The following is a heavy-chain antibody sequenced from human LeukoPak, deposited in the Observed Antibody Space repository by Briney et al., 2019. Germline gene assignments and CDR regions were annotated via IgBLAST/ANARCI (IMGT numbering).Heavy chain of an antibody. CDR2: IYSGGST. V-gene: IGHV3-53*01. D-gene: IGHD3-16*02. CDR3: ARSFGGVIAPFDY. Sequence: GGSLRLSCAASGFTVSSNYMSWVRQAPGKGLEWVSVIYSGGSTYYADSVRGRFTISRENSKNSLYLQMNSLRAEDRAVYYCARSFGGVIAPFDYWGQGTLVTVSS. CDR1: GFTVSSNY. J-gene: IGHJ4*02.